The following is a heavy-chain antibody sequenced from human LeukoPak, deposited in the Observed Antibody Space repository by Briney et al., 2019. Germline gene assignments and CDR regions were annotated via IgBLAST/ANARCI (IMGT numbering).Heavy chain of an antibody. CDR2: INHSGST. CDR3: ARGSTFYCDSSGLANPFDY. Sequence: PSETLSLTCAVYGGSFSGYYWSWIRQPPGKGLEWIGEINHSGSTNYNPSLKSRVTISVDTSKNQFSLKLSSVTAADTAVYYCARGSTFYCDSSGLANPFDYWGQGTLVTVSS. D-gene: IGHD3-22*01. J-gene: IGHJ4*02. V-gene: IGHV4-34*01. CDR1: GGSFSGYY.